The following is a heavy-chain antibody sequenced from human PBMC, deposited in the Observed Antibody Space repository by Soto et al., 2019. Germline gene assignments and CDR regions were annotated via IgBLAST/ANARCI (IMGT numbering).Heavy chain of an antibody. V-gene: IGHV3-11*01. CDR1: GFTFSDYY. D-gene: IGHD2-2*01. J-gene: IGHJ3*02. CDR2: ISSSGSTI. CDR3: AIDNVVADIVVVPAAMLGPDI. Sequence: GGSLRLSCAASGFTFSDYYMSWIRQAPGKGLEWVSYISSSGSTIYYADSVKGRFTISRDNAENSLYLQMNSLRAEDTAVYYCAIDNVVADIVVVPAAMLGPDIWGQGTMVTVSS.